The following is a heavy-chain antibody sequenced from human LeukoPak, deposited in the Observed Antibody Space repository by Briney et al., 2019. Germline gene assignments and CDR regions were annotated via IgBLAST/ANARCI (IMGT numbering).Heavy chain of an antibody. D-gene: IGHD3-22*01. J-gene: IGHJ3*02. V-gene: IGHV3-74*01. CDR3: ARVKRGEESSGYRNNAFDI. CDR1: GFTFSGYW. CDR2: INSDGSSR. Sequence: GGSLRLSCAASGFTFSGYWMHWVRQAPGKGLVWVSRINSDGSSRNNADSVKGRFTISRDNAKNTLYLQMNSLRAEDTAVYYCARVKRGEESSGYRNNAFDIWGQGTMVTVSS.